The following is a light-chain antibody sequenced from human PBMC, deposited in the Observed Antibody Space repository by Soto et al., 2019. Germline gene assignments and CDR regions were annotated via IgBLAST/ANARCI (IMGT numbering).Light chain of an antibody. Sequence: EVVLTQSPGTLSLSPGDRATLSCRASQSVSSTYLAWYQQRPGQAPRLLIYDASNRATGVPTRFSGSGSGTHFTLTISRLEPEDFALYYCQQYGSSPRISFGQGTRLEIK. V-gene: IGKV3-20*01. J-gene: IGKJ5*01. CDR2: DAS. CDR3: QQYGSSPRIS. CDR1: QSVSSTY.